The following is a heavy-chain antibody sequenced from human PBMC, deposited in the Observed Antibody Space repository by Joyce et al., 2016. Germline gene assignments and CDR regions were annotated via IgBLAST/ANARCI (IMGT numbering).Heavy chain of an antibody. D-gene: IGHD2-21*01. CDR3: ARGGLVYDYSMDV. Sequence: EVQLVESGGGLVKPGGSLKISCAAFGFRFSTSSMCWFRQAPGYGREWVSAISGDRRFIFHADSGRGRFTVSRDNAENSLYLQMKSLRVGDTAVYFCARGGLVYDYSMDVWGQGTTVIVSS. V-gene: IGHV3-21*02. J-gene: IGHJ6*02. CDR1: GFRFSTSS. CDR2: ISGDRRFI.